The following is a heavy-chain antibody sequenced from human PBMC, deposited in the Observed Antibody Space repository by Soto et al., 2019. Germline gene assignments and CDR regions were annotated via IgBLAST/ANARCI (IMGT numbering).Heavy chain of an antibody. V-gene: IGHV3-48*02. CDR3: ARDMGYSYGYGYNWFDP. D-gene: IGHD5-18*01. J-gene: IGHJ5*02. CDR1: GFTFSSYS. CDR2: ISSSSSTI. Sequence: GGSLRLSCAASGFTFSSYSMNWVRQAPGKGLEWVSYISSSSSTIYYADSVKGRFTISRDNAKNSLYLQMNSLRDEDTAVYYCARDMGYSYGYGYNWFDPWGQGTLVTVSS.